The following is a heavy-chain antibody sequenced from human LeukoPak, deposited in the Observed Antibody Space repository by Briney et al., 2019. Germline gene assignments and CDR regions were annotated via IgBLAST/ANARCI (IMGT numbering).Heavy chain of an antibody. CDR2: IYYSGST. J-gene: IGHJ5*02. CDR3: AKRKNYCSGGSCYSWFDP. CDR1: GGSISSSSYY. Sequence: PSETLSLTCTVSGGSISSSSYYWSWIRQPPGKGLEWIGYIYYSGSTNYNPSLKSRVTISVDTSKNQFSLKLSSVTAADTAVYYCAKRKNYCSGGSCYSWFDPWGQGTLVTVSS. D-gene: IGHD2-15*01. V-gene: IGHV4-61*01.